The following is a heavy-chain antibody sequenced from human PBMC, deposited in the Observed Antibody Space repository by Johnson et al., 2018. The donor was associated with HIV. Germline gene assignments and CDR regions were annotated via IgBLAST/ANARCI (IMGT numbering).Heavy chain of an antibody. CDR2: LSYDGSNT. CDR1: GFTFSSYA. D-gene: IGHD3-10*01. Sequence: QVQLVESGGGVVQPGRSQRLSCAASGFTFSSYAMNWVRQAPGKGLEWVAVLSYDGSNTYYADSVKGRFTISRDNSKNTLYVQMNSLRAEDTAVYYCAKGGGELLWFRELSDAFDIWGQGTMVTVSS. V-gene: IGHV3-30-3*01. J-gene: IGHJ3*02. CDR3: AKGGGELLWFRELSDAFDI.